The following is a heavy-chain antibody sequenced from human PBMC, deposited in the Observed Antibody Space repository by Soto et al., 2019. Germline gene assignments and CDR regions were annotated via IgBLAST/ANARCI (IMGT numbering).Heavy chain of an antibody. CDR1: GGTFSSYT. J-gene: IGHJ5*02. CDR2: IIPILGIA. D-gene: IGHD2-8*01. Sequence: SVKVSCKASGGTFSSYTISWVRQAPGQGLEWMGRIIPILGIANYAQKFQGRVTITADKSTSTAYMELSSLRSEDTAVYYCARDFSLGILDCTNGVCPFDPWGQGTLVTVSS. CDR3: ARDFSLGILDCTNGVCPFDP. V-gene: IGHV1-69*04.